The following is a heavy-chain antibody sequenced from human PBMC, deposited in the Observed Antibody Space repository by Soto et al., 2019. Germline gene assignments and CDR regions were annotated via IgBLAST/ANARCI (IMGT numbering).Heavy chain of an antibody. CDR3: VHRTTVTSEDY. CDR2: IYGNDDK. Sequence: KESGPTLVTPTQTLTVTCTFSGFSLTTDAVLVGWVRQTPGKALVWLAFIYGNDDKRYSPSLRSRLTITKDTSKNQVVLTMTNVDPADTGTYYCVHRTTVTSEDYWGQGTLVTVSS. J-gene: IGHJ4*02. V-gene: IGHV2-5*01. D-gene: IGHD4-17*01. CDR1: GFSLTTDAVL.